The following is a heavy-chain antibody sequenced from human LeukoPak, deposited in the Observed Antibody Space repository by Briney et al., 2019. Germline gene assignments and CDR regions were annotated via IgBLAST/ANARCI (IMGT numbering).Heavy chain of an antibody. CDR1: GFTFSSYG. D-gene: IGHD6-13*01. Sequence: PGRSLRLSCAASGFTFSSYGMHWVRQAPGKGLEWVAVISYDGSNKYYADSVKGRFTIPRDNSKNTLYLQMNSLRAEDTAVYYCAKVGYSSSWTIDYWGQGTLVTVSS. V-gene: IGHV3-30*18. CDR2: ISYDGSNK. CDR3: AKVGYSSSWTIDY. J-gene: IGHJ4*02.